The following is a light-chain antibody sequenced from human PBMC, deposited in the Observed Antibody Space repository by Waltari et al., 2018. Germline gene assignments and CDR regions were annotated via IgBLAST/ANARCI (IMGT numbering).Light chain of an antibody. Sequence: EIVLTQSPATLSLSPGERATLSCRASQSVSSYLAWYQQKPGQAPRLLIYDASNRATGIPARFSGSGSGTDFTLTISSLEPEDFVVYYCQQRSNWPPWTFGQGTKVGIK. J-gene: IGKJ1*01. CDR3: QQRSNWPPWT. V-gene: IGKV3-11*01. CDR2: DAS. CDR1: QSVSSY.